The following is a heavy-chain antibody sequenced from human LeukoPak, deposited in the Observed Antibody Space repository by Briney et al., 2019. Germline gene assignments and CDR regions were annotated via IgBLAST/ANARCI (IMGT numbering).Heavy chain of an antibody. CDR1: GGSMSTYY. D-gene: IGHD1-14*01. J-gene: IGHJ4*02. CDR3: AGMRITTPTVRTLDY. V-gene: IGHV4-59*01. CDR2: IYTGST. Sequence: SETLFLTCTVSGGSMSTYYWTWIRQPPGKGLEWIGFIYTGSTNYNPSLKSRVTISVDTSKNQFSLKLSSVTAADTAVYYCAGMRITTPTVRTLDYWGQGTLVTVSS.